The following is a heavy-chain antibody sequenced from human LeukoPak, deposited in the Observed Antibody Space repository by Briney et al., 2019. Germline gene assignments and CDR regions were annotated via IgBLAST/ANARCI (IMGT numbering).Heavy chain of an antibody. CDR1: GYSSTSYW. V-gene: IGHV5-10-1*01. CDR2: IDPRDSYT. D-gene: IGHD2-21*01. J-gene: IGHJ4*02. Sequence: GESLKISCKGSGYSSTSYWITWVRQMPGKGLEWMGRIDPRDSYTNYSPSFQGHVTISADKSISTGYLQWNSLKASDTAMYYCASGSGLYSPDYWGQGTLVTVSS. CDR3: ASGSGLYSPDY.